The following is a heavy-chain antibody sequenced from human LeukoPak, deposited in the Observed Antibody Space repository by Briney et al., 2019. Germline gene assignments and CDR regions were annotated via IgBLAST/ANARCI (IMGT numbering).Heavy chain of an antibody. CDR1: GFTFSSYA. CDR3: AKDPRYVLRYFDTNGY. CDR2: ISGSGGST. D-gene: IGHD3-9*01. J-gene: IGHJ4*02. V-gene: IGHV3-23*01. Sequence: GGSLSLSCAASGFTFSSYAMSWVRPAPGKGLEWVSAISGSGGSTYYADSVKGRFTISRDNSKNTLYLQMNSLRAEDTAVYYCAKDPRYVLRYFDTNGYWGQGTLVTVSS.